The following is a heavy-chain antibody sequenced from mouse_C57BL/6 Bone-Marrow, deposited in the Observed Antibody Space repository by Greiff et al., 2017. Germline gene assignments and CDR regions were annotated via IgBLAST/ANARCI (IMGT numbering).Heavy chain of an antibody. CDR2: ISDGGSYT. J-gene: IGHJ2*01. CDR1: GFTFSSYA. D-gene: IGHD1-3*01. V-gene: IGHV5-4*01. Sequence: EVQGVESGGGLVKPGGSLKLSCAASGFTFSSYAMSWVRQTPGKRLEWVATISDGGSYTHYPDNVKGRVTISRDNAKNNLYLQMSQLKSEDTAVYYCARGGVAGYWGQGTTLTVSS. CDR3: ARGGVAGY.